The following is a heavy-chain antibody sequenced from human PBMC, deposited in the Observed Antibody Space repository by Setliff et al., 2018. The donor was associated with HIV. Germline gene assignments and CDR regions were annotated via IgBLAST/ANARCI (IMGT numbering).Heavy chain of an antibody. V-gene: IGHV4-34*01. CDR1: GGSFSNYY. CDR2: LSPSGTT. CDR3: ASSGGLGSYFLY. D-gene: IGHD3-10*01. Sequence: SETLSLTCTVYGGSFSNYYTNWIRQPPGKGLEWIGELSPSGTTRSNPSLQSRVTISLDTSNNQFSLKLTSVTAADTAMYYCASSGGLGSYFLYWGQGTLVTVSS. J-gene: IGHJ4*02.